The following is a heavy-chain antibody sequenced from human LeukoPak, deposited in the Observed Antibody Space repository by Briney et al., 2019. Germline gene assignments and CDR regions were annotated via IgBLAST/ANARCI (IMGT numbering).Heavy chain of an antibody. D-gene: IGHD2-2*01. J-gene: IGHJ5*02. Sequence: ASVKVSFKASGYTFNTYGITWVRQAPGHGLEWMGWISSYNGNTSYAAKVQGRITMTKDTSASTAYLELRSLRSDDTAVYYCARIACSSSSCTYSGRRRVRGGSLDPWGQGTLVTVSS. CDR2: ISSYNGNT. V-gene: IGHV1-18*01. CDR1: GYTFNTYG. CDR3: ARIACSSSSCTYSGRRRVRGGSLDP.